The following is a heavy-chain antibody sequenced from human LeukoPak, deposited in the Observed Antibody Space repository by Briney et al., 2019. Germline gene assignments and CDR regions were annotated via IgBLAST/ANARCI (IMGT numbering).Heavy chain of an antibody. V-gene: IGHV3-53*01. CDR3: ARDLYGVSHDY. J-gene: IGHJ4*02. CDR2: IYSSGST. CDR1: GFTVSSNY. Sequence: GGSLRLSCAASGFTVSSNYMNWVRQAPGKGLEWVSVIYSSGSTYYADSVKGRFTISRDNSKNTLSLQMNSLRAEDTAVYYSARDLYGVSHDYWGQGTLVTVSS. D-gene: IGHD4-17*01.